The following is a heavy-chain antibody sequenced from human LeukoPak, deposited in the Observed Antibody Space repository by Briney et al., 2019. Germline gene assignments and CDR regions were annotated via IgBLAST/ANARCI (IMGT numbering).Heavy chain of an antibody. V-gene: IGHV4-59*08. CDR3: ARHSWVNGYFDY. D-gene: IGHD4-17*01. CDR1: NYFITTAYY. CDR2: ISGTT. J-gene: IGHJ4*02. Sequence: SETLSLTCSVSNYFITTAYYWGWIRQPPWKGLEWIGYISGTTNYNPSLKSRVTISQDTSKNQFSLKLTSVTAADTAVYYCARHSWVNGYFDYWGQGTLVTVSS.